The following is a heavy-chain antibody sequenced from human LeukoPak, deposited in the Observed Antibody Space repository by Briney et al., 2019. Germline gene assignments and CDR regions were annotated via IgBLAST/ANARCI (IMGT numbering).Heavy chain of an antibody. V-gene: IGHV3-30*04. Sequence: GRSLRLSCAASGFTFSSYAMHWVRQAPGKGLEWVAVISYDGSNKYYADSVKGRFTISRDNSKNTLYLQMNSLRAEDAAVYYCARDYSGSLFDYWGQGTLVTVSS. CDR2: ISYDGSNK. CDR1: GFTFSSYA. D-gene: IGHD1-26*01. CDR3: ARDYSGSLFDY. J-gene: IGHJ4*02.